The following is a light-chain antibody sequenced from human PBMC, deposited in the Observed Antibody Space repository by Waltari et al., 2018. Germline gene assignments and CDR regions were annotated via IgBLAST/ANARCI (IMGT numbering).Light chain of an antibody. J-gene: IGKJ2*01. Sequence: DVVMTQSPLSLPVTPGQAASISCQSSQSLVHSDGNTHLNWFQQRPGQSPRRLIYRVSNRDSGVPNRVSGRGSGTDFTLKSSRVEAEDVGVYDCMQGTHWPYTFGQGTKLDIK. CDR2: RVS. CDR1: QSLVHSDGNTH. V-gene: IGKV2-30*02. CDR3: MQGTHWPYT.